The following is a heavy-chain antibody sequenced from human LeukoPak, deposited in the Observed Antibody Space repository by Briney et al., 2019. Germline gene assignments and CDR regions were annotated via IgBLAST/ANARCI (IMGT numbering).Heavy chain of an antibody. Sequence: GGSLRLSCAASGFTFSSYSMNWVRQAPGKGLEWVSSTSSSSSYIYYADSVKGRFTISRDNAKNSLYLQMNSLRAEDTAVYYCARDRRGLYGRGGYYYYGMDVWGKGTTVTVSS. CDR3: ARDRRGLYGRGGYYYYGMDV. V-gene: IGHV3-21*01. D-gene: IGHD4-17*01. CDR1: GFTFSSYS. CDR2: TSSSSSYI. J-gene: IGHJ6*04.